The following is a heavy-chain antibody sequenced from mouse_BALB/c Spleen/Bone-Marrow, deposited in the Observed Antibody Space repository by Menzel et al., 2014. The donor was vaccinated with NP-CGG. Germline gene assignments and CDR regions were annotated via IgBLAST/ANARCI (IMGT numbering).Heavy chain of an antibody. J-gene: IGHJ3*01. CDR1: GNTFTNYW. V-gene: IGHV1-74*04. Sequence: VHLVESGAELVRPGASVKLSCKASGNTFTNYWMSWVKQRPEQGLEWIGRIDPDDSETHYNQKFKDKAILTVDKSSSTAYMQLSSLTSEDSAVYYCVHYGFAYWGQGTLVTVCA. D-gene: IGHD1-1*02. CDR2: IDPDDSET. CDR3: VHYGFAY.